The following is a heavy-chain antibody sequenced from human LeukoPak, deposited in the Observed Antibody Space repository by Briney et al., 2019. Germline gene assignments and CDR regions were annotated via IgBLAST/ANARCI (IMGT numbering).Heavy chain of an antibody. V-gene: IGHV3-73*01. J-gene: IGHJ4*02. D-gene: IGHD3-3*01. CDR3: ASPSDGDFCSGYLTY. CDR1: GFTLSDSA. CDR2: IRSKTHNYAT. Sequence: GGSLRLSCAASGFTLSDSAIHWVRQASGKGLEWVGRIRSKTHNYATEYGASMKGTFTISRDDSKNTASLQMNSLKVEDTATYYCASPSDGDFCSGYLTYWGQGTVVTVSS.